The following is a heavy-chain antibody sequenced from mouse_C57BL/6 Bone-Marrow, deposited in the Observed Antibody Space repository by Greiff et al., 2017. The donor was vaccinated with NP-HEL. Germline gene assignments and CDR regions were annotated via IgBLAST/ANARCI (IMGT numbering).Heavy chain of an antibody. J-gene: IGHJ2*01. CDR2: ISSGSSTI. CDR3: ARRDYSNFFDY. CDR1: GFTFSDYG. Sequence: DVMLVESGGGLVKPGGSLKLSCAASGFTFSDYGMHWVRQAPEKGLEWVAYISSGSSTIYYADTVKSRFTISRDNAKNTLFLQMTSLRSEDTAMYYCARRDYSNFFDYWGQGTTLTVSS. D-gene: IGHD2-5*01. V-gene: IGHV5-17*01.